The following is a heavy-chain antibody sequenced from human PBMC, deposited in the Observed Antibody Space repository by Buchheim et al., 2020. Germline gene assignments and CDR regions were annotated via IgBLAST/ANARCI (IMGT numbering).Heavy chain of an antibody. Sequence: EVQLLESGGGLVQPGGSLRLSCAASGFTFSSCAMYWVRQAPGRGLEWVSAVTGSCGSTYYADSVKGRFTISRDNSKNTLYLQMNSLRAEDTAVYYGAKDMAGFSGGPFDYWGQGTL. V-gene: IGHV3-23*01. J-gene: IGHJ4*02. D-gene: IGHD6-19*01. CDR3: AKDMAGFSGGPFDY. CDR1: GFTFSSCA. CDR2: VTGSCGST.